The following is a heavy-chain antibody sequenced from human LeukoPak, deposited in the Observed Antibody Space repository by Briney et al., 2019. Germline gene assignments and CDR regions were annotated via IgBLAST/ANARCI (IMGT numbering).Heavy chain of an antibody. CDR3: ARLNRIVVVPAAMSWFVP. CDR2: IYYSGNT. D-gene: IGHD2-2*01. J-gene: IGHJ5*02. V-gene: IGHV4-31*03. Sequence: PSETLSLTCTVSGGSINSGGYYWSWIRQHPGMGLVGIGYIYYSGNTYYTTSLKSRVTISVDTSKNQFSLKLSSVTAADTAVYYCARLNRIVVVPAAMSWFVPWGHGTLVTASS. CDR1: GGSINSGGYY.